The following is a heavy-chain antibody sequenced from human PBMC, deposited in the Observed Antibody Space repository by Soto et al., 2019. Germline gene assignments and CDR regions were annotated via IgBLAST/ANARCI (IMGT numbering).Heavy chain of an antibody. D-gene: IGHD2-21*01. CDR1: GGPFNGYY. Sequence: SETLSLTCAAYGGPFNGYYWSWIRQPPGKGLEWIGEINHSGSGNYNPSLKSRVTISLDTSKNQFSPKLDSVTAADTAVYYCARVVRGWHPHFDSCGQGTLVTVSS. CDR2: INHSGSG. CDR3: ARVVRGWHPHFDS. V-gene: IGHV4-34*01. J-gene: IGHJ4*02.